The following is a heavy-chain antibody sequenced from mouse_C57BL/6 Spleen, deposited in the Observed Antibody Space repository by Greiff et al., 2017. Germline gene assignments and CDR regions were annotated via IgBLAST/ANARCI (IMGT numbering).Heavy chain of an antibody. CDR3: TTLGNYEGGAMDY. V-gene: IGHV14-4*01. J-gene: IGHJ4*01. Sequence: EVQLQQSGAELVRPGASVKLSCTASGFNIKDAYMHWVKHRPEQGLEWIGWIDPENGDTEYASKFQGKATITADTSSNTAYLQLSSLTSEDTAVYYCTTLGNYEGGAMDYWGQGTSVTVSS. CDR2: IDPENGDT. CDR1: GFNIKDAY. D-gene: IGHD2-1*01.